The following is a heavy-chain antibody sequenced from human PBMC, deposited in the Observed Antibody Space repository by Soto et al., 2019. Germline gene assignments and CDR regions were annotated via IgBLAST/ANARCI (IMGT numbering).Heavy chain of an antibody. CDR3: AREDLILEWLPYGMDV. D-gene: IGHD3-3*01. CDR1: GGTFSSYA. Sequence: SVKVSCKASGGTFSSYAISWVRQAPVQGLEWMGGIIPIFGTANYAQKFQGRVTITADESTSTAYMELSSLRSEDTAVYYCAREDLILEWLPYGMDVWGQGTTVTVSS. V-gene: IGHV1-69*01. CDR2: IIPIFGTA. J-gene: IGHJ6*02.